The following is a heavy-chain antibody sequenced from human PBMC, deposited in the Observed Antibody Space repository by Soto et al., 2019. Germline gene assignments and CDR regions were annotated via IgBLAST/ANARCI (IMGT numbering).Heavy chain of an antibody. D-gene: IGHD2-15*01. CDR3: AKDLGYCSGGSCYPNNWFDP. CDR2: ISGSGGST. CDR1: EFTFSSYA. Sequence: SGGSLRLSCAASEFTFSSYAMSWVSQAPGKGLEWVSAISGSGGSTYYADSVKGRFTISRDNSKNTLYLQMNSLRAEDTAVYYCAKDLGYCSGGSCYPNNWFDPWGQGTLVTVSS. J-gene: IGHJ5*02. V-gene: IGHV3-23*01.